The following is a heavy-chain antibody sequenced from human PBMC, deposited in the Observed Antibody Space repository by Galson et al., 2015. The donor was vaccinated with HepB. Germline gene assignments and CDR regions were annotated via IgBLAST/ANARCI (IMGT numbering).Heavy chain of an antibody. CDR2: ISYDGSNK. J-gene: IGHJ4*02. V-gene: IGHV3-30*04. D-gene: IGHD6-13*01. CDR1: GFTFSSYA. Sequence: SLRLSCAASGFTFSSYAMHWVRQAPGKGLEWVAIISYDGSNKYYADSVKGRFTISRDNSRNTLYLQMSSLRAEDTAAYYCAQLAGFDYWGQGTLVTVSS. CDR3: AQLAGFDY.